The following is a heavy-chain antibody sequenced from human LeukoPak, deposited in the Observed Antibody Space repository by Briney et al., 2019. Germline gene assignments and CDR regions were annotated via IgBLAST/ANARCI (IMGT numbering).Heavy chain of an antibody. V-gene: IGHV4-31*03. CDR1: GGSISSGDYY. Sequence: PSETLSPTCTVSGGSISSGDYYWSWIRQHPGKGLEWIGYIYYSGNTYYNPSLKSRVTISIDTSKNQFSLKLSSVTAADTAVYYCARDRGRYFDWLHWGQGTLVTVSS. J-gene: IGHJ4*02. CDR2: IYYSGNT. D-gene: IGHD3-9*01. CDR3: ARDRGRYFDWLH.